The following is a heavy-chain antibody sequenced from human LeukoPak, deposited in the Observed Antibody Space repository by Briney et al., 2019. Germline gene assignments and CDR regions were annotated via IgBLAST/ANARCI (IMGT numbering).Heavy chain of an antibody. Sequence: GGSLRLSCVAFGFTFSTCPMHWVRQAPGKGLELVSSTDSNGGRTYYADSMKGRFTMSRDNSKNTVYLQMDSLRAEDTAVYYCAKDYITNLGYCSSTSCYGNYWGQGTLVTVSS. CDR3: AKDYITNLGYCSSTSCYGNY. J-gene: IGHJ4*02. V-gene: IGHV3-64*02. D-gene: IGHD2-2*01. CDR2: TDSNGGRT. CDR1: GFTFSTCP.